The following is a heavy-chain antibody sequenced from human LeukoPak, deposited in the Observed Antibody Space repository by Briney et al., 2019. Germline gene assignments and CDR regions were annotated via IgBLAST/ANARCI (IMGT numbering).Heavy chain of an antibody. D-gene: IGHD2-2*01. Sequence: GGSLRLSCAASGFTFSSVDYWMTWVRQAPGKGLEWVSGISGNGGSTYYADSVKGRLTISRDNSKNTLYLQMNSLRAEDTALYYCAKVPRIEVPAAKVSYFDNWGQGTLVTVSS. V-gene: IGHV3-23*01. J-gene: IGHJ4*02. CDR2: ISGNGGST. CDR3: AKVPRIEVPAAKVSYFDN. CDR1: GFTFSSVDYW.